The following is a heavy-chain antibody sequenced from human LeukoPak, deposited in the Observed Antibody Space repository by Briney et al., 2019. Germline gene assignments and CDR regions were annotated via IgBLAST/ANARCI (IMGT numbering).Heavy chain of an antibody. CDR1: GYTFTSYY. J-gene: IGHJ4*02. CDR3: AREDYRGNVGVPDY. Sequence: ASVKVSRKASGYTFTSYYMHWVRQAPGQGLEWMGIINPNVSSTFYAQKFQGRVTMTRDTSTSTFYMELSSLKSEDTAMYYCAREDYRGNVGVPDYWGQGTRVTVSS. D-gene: IGHD4-23*01. V-gene: IGHV1-46*01. CDR2: INPNVSST.